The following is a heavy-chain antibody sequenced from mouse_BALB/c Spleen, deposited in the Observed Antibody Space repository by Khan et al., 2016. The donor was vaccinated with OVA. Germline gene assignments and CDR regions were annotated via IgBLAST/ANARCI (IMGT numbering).Heavy chain of an antibody. CDR2: INTYTGEP. CDR3: ARESSYWYFDV. D-gene: IGHD1-1*01. V-gene: IGHV9-1*02. J-gene: IGHJ1*01. CDR1: GYTFTNYR. Sequence: QIQLVQSGPELKKPGETVKISCKASGYTFTNYRMNWMKQAPGKGLKWMGWINTYTGEPTYADDFKGRFAFSLETSASNAYLQINNLKNEDMATYFCARESSYWYFDVWGAGTTVTVSS.